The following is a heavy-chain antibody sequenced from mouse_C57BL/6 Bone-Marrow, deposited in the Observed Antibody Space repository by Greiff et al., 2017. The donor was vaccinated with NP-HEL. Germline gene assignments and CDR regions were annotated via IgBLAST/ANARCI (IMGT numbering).Heavy chain of an antibody. V-gene: IGHV1-55*01. CDR1: GYTFTSYW. D-gene: IGHD1-1*01. Sequence: VQLQQPGAELVKPGASVKMSCKASGYTFTSYWITWVKQRPGQGLEWIGDIYPGSGSTNYNEKFKSKATLTVDTSSSTAYMQLSSLTSEDAAVDDCARDYYGSNYWYFDVWGTGTTVTVSS. J-gene: IGHJ1*03. CDR2: IYPGSGST. CDR3: ARDYYGSNYWYFDV.